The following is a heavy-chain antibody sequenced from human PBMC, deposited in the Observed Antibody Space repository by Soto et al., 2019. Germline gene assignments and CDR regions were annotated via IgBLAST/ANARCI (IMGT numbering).Heavy chain of an antibody. J-gene: IGHJ4*02. D-gene: IGHD6-13*01. CDR1: GGSMINYF. CDR3: AAGEASSRNLAPYYLDF. CDR2: IHYSGTT. V-gene: IGHV4-59*01. Sequence: SETLSLTCTVSGGSMINYFWTWIRQPPGKGLEWIGYIHYSGTTSFFPSYTPSLRSRVTISEDTSKNQFSLKLLSVTTADTAVYFCAAGEASSRNLAPYYLDFWGQGTLVTVS.